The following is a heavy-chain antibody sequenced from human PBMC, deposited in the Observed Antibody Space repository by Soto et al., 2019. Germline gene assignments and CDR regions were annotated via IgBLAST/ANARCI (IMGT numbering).Heavy chain of an antibody. Sequence: ETLSLTCAVYGGSFSGYYWSWIRQPPGKGLEWIGEINHSGSTNYNPSLKSRVTISVDTSKNQFSLKLSSVTAADTAVYYCARGWSSPMDVWGKGTTVTLAS. V-gene: IGHV4-34*01. D-gene: IGHD1-26*01. CDR3: ARGWSSPMDV. CDR1: GGSFSGYY. CDR2: INHSGST. J-gene: IGHJ6*04.